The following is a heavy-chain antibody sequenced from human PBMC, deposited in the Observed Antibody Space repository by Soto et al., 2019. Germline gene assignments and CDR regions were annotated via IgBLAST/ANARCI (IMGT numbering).Heavy chain of an antibody. V-gene: IGHV3-30*18. J-gene: IGHJ4*02. CDR1: GFTFRSYG. CDR2: ISHDGEKE. CDR3: AKDKGDGFTIFGSGAYVTECFSDF. D-gene: IGHD3-10*01. Sequence: PGGSLRLSCAASGFTFRSYGMHWVRQSPGKGLEWVASISHDGEKEYYGDSVKGRFTISRDNSKNTLFLQVDSLRPEDTAVYYCAKDKGDGFTIFGSGAYVTECFSDFWGQGTLVTVSS.